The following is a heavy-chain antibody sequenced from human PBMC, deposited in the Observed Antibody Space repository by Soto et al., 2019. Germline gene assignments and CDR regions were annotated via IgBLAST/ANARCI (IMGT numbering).Heavy chain of an antibody. J-gene: IGHJ4*02. D-gene: IGHD3-10*01. CDR1: GFTFSSYA. Sequence: SCAASGFTFSSYAMSWVRQAPGKGLEWVSAISGSGGSTYYADSVKGRFTISRDNSKNTLYLQMNSLRAEDTAVYYCAKYGPMVRGVTPDYYFDYWGQGTLVTVSS. V-gene: IGHV3-23*01. CDR2: ISGSGGST. CDR3: AKYGPMVRGVTPDYYFDY.